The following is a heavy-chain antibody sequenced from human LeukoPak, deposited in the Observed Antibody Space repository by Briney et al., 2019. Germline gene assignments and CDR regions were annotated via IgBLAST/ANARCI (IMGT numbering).Heavy chain of an antibody. D-gene: IGHD2-15*01. V-gene: IGHV3-21*01. J-gene: IGHJ5*02. Sequence: GGSLRLSCAASGFTFSTYSMNWVRQAPGKGLEWVSSISTSSSYINYADSVKGRFTISRDNAKKSLHLQMNSLRAEDTDVYYCVRGRERVAATNNWFDPWGQGTLVTVSS. CDR1: GFTFSTYS. CDR2: ISTSSSYI. CDR3: VRGRERVAATNNWFDP.